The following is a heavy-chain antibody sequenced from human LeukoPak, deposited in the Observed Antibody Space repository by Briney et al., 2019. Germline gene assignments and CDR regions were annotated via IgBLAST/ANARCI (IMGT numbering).Heavy chain of an antibody. Sequence: GGSLRLSCAASGFTVSSNYMSWVRQAPGKGLEWVSVIYSGGSTYYADSVKGRFTISRDNSKNTLYLQMNSLRAEDTAVYYCARDNSVRDEAWWFNPWGQGTLVTVSS. CDR1: GFTVSSNY. D-gene: IGHD5-24*01. V-gene: IGHV3-53*01. CDR2: IYSGGST. J-gene: IGHJ5*02. CDR3: ARDNSVRDEAWWFNP.